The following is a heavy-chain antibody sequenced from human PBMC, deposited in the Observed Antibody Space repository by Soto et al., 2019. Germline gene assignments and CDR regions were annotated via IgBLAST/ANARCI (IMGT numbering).Heavy chain of an antibody. CDR3: ASLPPSVEMATAMGDY. V-gene: IGHV1-69*06. CDR2: IIPIFGTA. CDR1: GGTFSSYA. J-gene: IGHJ4*02. D-gene: IGHD5-18*01. Sequence: QVQLVQSGAEVKKPGSSVKVSCKASGGTFSSYAISWARQAPGQGLEWMGGIIPIFGTANYAQKFQGRVTITADKSTSTAYMELSSLRSEDTAVYYCASLPPSVEMATAMGDYWGQGTLVTVSS.